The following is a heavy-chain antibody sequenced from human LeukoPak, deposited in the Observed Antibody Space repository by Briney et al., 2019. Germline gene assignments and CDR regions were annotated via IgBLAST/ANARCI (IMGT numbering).Heavy chain of an antibody. Sequence: GGSLTLSCAASGFTFSSCHMRWGRHAPGKGVEGVSAVSGSGGSTYYTDSVKGRFTISRDNSKNTMYLQMNSLRAEDTGVYYCAKVADTNYDYVWGIYFDYWGQGTLVTVSS. CDR2: VSGSGGST. CDR3: AKVADTNYDYVWGIYFDY. CDR1: GFTFSSCH. D-gene: IGHD3-16*01. J-gene: IGHJ4*02. V-gene: IGHV3-23*01.